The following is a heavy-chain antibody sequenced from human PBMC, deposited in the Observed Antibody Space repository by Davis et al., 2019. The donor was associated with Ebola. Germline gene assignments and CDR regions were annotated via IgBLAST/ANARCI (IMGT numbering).Heavy chain of an antibody. Sequence: GESLKISCAASGFTFSSYWMSWVRQAPGKGLEWVANIKQDGSEKYYVDSVKGRFTISRDNAKNSLYLQMNSLRAEDTAVYYCARDRVYSSSWYGWFDPWGQGTLVTVSS. J-gene: IGHJ5*02. D-gene: IGHD6-13*01. CDR2: IKQDGSEK. CDR3: ARDRVYSSSWYGWFDP. CDR1: GFTFSSYW. V-gene: IGHV3-7*03.